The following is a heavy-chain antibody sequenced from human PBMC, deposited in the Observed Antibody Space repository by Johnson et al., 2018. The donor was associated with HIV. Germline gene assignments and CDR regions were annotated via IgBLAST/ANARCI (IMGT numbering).Heavy chain of an antibody. Sequence: VQLVESGGGVVQPGRSLRLSCTASGFTFSSYGMHWVRQAPGKGLEWVAVIYSGGSTYYADSVKGRFTISRDNSKNTLYLQMNSLRAEDTAVYYCTRPDYYGSGTADVFDIWGQGTMVTVSS. CDR1: GFTFSSYG. CDR3: TRPDYYGSGTADVFDI. D-gene: IGHD3-10*01. CDR2: IYSGGST. J-gene: IGHJ3*02. V-gene: IGHV3-NL1*01.